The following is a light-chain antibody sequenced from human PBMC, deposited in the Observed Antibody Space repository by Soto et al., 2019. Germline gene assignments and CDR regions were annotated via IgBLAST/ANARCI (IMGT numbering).Light chain of an antibody. V-gene: IGKV3-15*01. CDR2: GAS. CDR3: QQYEDWPPLT. Sequence: EIVMTQSPATLSVSPGERVTLSCRASQSVNSNLAWYQQKPGQAPRLLISGASSRATGIPARFSGRGSETEFTLTISSLQSEDFAVYYCQQYEDWPPLTFGQGTKVEIK. J-gene: IGKJ1*01. CDR1: QSVNSN.